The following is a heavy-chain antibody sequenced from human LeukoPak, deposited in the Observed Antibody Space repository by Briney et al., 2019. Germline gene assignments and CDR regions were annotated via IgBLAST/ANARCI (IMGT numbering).Heavy chain of an antibody. CDR3: AKDQSLRIVVVKGVFDY. J-gene: IGHJ4*02. CDR1: GFTFSSYA. D-gene: IGHD3-22*01. V-gene: IGHV3-23*01. CDR2: ISGSGGST. Sequence: PGGSLRLSCAASGFTFSSYAMSWVRQAPGKGLEGVSAISGSGGSTYYADSVKGRFTISRDNSKNTLYLQMNSLRAEDTAVYYCAKDQSLRIVVVKGVFDYWGQGTLVTVSS.